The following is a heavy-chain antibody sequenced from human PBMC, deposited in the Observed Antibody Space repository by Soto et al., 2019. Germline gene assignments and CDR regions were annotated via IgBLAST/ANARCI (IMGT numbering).Heavy chain of an antibody. CDR2: INHSGST. CDR3: ARLANRYCSGGSCYGGPHHYCDY. Sequence: QVQLQQWGAGLLKPSETLSLTCAVYGGSFSGYYWSWIRQPPGKGLEWIGEINHSGSTNYNPSLKSRVTISVDTSKNQFSLKLSSVTAADTAVYYCARLANRYCSGGSCYGGPHHYCDYWGQGTLVTVSS. D-gene: IGHD2-15*01. CDR1: GGSFSGYY. V-gene: IGHV4-34*01. J-gene: IGHJ4*02.